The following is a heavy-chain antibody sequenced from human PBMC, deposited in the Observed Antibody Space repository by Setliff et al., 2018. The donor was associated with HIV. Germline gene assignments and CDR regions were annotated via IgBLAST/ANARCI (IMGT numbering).Heavy chain of an antibody. V-gene: IGHV1-8*02. Sequence: ASVKVSCKASGYTFSSHDINGVRQVTGQGLXXMGWMNPKSGNSGYAQKFQGRVTMTRNTSISTAYMELRSLTSEDTAVYYCARFLPGYSSSWYFRNSYYGMDVWGQGTTVTVSS. J-gene: IGHJ6*02. CDR2: MNPKSGNS. CDR3: ARFLPGYSSSWYFRNSYYGMDV. D-gene: IGHD6-13*01. CDR1: GYTFSSHD.